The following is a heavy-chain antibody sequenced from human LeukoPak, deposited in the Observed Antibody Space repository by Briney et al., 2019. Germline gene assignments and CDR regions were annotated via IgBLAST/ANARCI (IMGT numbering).Heavy chain of an antibody. J-gene: IGHJ4*02. Sequence: SETLSLTCTVSGGSISSYYWSWIRQPPGKGLEWIGYIYYSGSTNYNPSLKSRVTISVDTSKNQFSLKLSSVTAADTAVYYCARFPYFEGFDYWGQGTLVIVSS. V-gene: IGHV4-59*08. CDR3: ARFPYFEGFDY. CDR1: GGSISSYY. CDR2: IYYSGST. D-gene: IGHD3-9*01.